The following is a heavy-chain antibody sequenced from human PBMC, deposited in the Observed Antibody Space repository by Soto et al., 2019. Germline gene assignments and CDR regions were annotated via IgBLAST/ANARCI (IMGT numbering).Heavy chain of an antibody. CDR1: GGSITNYY. V-gene: IGHV4-59*01. CDR2: IYYTGST. J-gene: IGHJ4*02. Sequence: SATLSLTCTVSGGSITNYYWSWIRQPPGKRLEWIGHIYYTGSTIYNPSLESRVTMSVDTSKNQFSLKVNSVNAADTAVYYCAKYRRTEAEGYTLDFWGRGTLVTVSS. D-gene: IGHD3-16*02. CDR3: AKYRRTEAEGYTLDF.